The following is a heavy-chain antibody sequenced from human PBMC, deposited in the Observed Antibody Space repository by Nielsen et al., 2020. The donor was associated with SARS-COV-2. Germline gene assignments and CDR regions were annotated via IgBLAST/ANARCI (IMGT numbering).Heavy chain of an antibody. CDR2: INHSGST. CDR3: AKVRCTGGSCYSFDY. V-gene: IGHV4-34*01. CDR1: GGSFSGYY. J-gene: IGHJ4*02. Sequence: SETLSLTCAVYGGSFSGYYWSWVRQPPGKGLEWIGEINHSGSTNYDPSLKSRVTISVDTSKNQFSLKLTSVTAADTALYYCAKVRCTGGSCYSFDYWGQGTLVTVSS. D-gene: IGHD2-15*01.